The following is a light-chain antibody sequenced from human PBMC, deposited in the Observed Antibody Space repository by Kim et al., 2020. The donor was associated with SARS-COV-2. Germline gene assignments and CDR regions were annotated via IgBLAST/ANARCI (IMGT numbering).Light chain of an antibody. CDR1: EDSVVWQG. CDR2: RNH. J-gene: IGLJ3*02. CDR3: SAWDRSLNAWV. V-gene: IGLV10-54*01. Sequence: QTPTVTCTGEEDSVVWQGLTWLQQHQGHPPKLLLYRNHNRPAVISERVAASSSGNTASLTITGLQPEDEADYYCSAWDRSLNAWVFGGGTKVTVL.